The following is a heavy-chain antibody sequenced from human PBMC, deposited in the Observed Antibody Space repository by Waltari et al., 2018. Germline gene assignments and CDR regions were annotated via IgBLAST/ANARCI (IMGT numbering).Heavy chain of an antibody. Sequence: EVQLVESGGGLVQPGGSLRLSCVASGFTFNNFWMRWVRQAPGKGLEWVTDIKQDGSDTYYADSVKGRFTVSRDNAKNSLYLQMNSLRVEDTAVYYCARDWEGDRPNFDYWGQGTLVTVSS. D-gene: IGHD1-26*01. CDR3: ARDWEGDRPNFDY. V-gene: IGHV3-7*04. CDR2: IKQDGSDT. J-gene: IGHJ4*02. CDR1: GFTFNNFW.